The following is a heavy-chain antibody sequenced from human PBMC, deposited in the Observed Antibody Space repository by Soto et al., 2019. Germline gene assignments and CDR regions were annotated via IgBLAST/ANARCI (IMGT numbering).Heavy chain of an antibody. CDR2: ISYDGSNK. CDR3: AKTYTGDFGY. J-gene: IGHJ4*02. Sequence: QVQLVESGGGVVQPGRSLRLSCAASGFTFSSYGMHWVRQAPGKGLEWVAVISYDGSNKYYADSVKGRFTISRDNSKNTLYLQMNSLRAEDTAVYYCAKTYTGDFGYWGQGTLVTVSS. D-gene: IGHD1-20*01. V-gene: IGHV3-30*18. CDR1: GFTFSSYG.